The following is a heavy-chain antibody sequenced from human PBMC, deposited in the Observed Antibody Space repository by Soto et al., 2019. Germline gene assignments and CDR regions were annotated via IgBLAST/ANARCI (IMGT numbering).Heavy chain of an antibody. CDR1: GYTFTGYY. Sequence: ASVKVSCKASGYTFTGYYMHWVRQAPGQGLEWTGWINPNSGGTNYAQKFQGWVTMTRDTSISTAYMELSRLRSDDTAVYYCARGPYDILTGYRAFDIWGQGTMVTVSS. D-gene: IGHD3-9*01. J-gene: IGHJ3*02. CDR3: ARGPYDILTGYRAFDI. CDR2: INPNSGGT. V-gene: IGHV1-2*04.